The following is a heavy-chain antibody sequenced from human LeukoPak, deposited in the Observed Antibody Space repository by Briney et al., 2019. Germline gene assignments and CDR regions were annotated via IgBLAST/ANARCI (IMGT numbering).Heavy chain of an antibody. Sequence: SETLSLTCTVSGGSISSHYWSWIRQPPGKGLEWIGYICYSGSTNYNPSLKSRVTISVDTSKNQFSLKLSSVTAADTAVYYCARDSSYGFFDYWGQGTLVTVSS. CDR3: ARDSSYGFFDY. V-gene: IGHV4-59*11. CDR1: GGSISSHY. J-gene: IGHJ4*02. D-gene: IGHD5-18*01. CDR2: ICYSGST.